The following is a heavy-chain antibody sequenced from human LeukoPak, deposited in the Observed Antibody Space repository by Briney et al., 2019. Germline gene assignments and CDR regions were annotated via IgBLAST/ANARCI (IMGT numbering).Heavy chain of an antibody. V-gene: IGHV3-33*06. CDR3: AKGGITGTKVRGLGYYYGMDV. J-gene: IGHJ6*02. Sequence: GRSLRLSCAASGFTFSSYGMHWVRQAPGKGLEWVAVIWYDGSNKYYADSVKGRFTISRDNSKNTLYLQMNSLRAEDTAVYYCAKGGITGTKVRGLGYYYGMDVWGQGTTVTVSS. CDR1: GFTFSSYG. D-gene: IGHD1-7*01. CDR2: IWYDGSNK.